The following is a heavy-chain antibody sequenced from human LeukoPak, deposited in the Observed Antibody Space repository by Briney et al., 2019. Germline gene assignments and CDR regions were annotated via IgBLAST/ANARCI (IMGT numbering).Heavy chain of an antibody. Sequence: GASVKVSCKASGCTFSSYAISWVRQAPGQGLEWMGGIIPFFGTANYAQKLQGRVTITADESTSTAYMELSSLRSEDTAVYYCARAAHRVVSGDAFDIWGQGTMVTVSS. CDR3: ARAAHRVVSGDAFDI. CDR1: GCTFSSYA. V-gene: IGHV1-69*13. CDR2: IIPFFGTA. D-gene: IGHD1-14*01. J-gene: IGHJ3*02.